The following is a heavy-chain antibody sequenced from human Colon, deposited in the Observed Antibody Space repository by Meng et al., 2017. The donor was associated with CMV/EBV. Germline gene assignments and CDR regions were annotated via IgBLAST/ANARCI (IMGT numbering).Heavy chain of an antibody. CDR2: IIPIFGTA. CDR1: GGTFSSYA. CDR3: AREASLRGYSGYDLDY. J-gene: IGHJ4*02. Sequence: GGTFSSYAISCVRQAPGQGLEWMGGIIPIFGTANYAQKFQGRVTITTDESTSTAYMELSSLRSEDTAVYYCAREASLRGYSGYDLDYWGQGTLVTVSS. D-gene: IGHD5-12*01. V-gene: IGHV1-69*05.